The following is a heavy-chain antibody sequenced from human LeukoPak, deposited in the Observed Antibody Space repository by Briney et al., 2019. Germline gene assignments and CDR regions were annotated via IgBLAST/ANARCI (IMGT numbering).Heavy chain of an antibody. CDR3: ARGAFD. CDR2: IYSDGNT. J-gene: IGHJ4*02. CDR1: GFTVSSNY. D-gene: IGHD3-16*01. Sequence: GGSLRLSCAASGFTVSSNYMNWVRQAPGKGLEWVSVIYSDGNTYYADSVKGRFTTSRDNSKNTLYLQMNSLRAEDTAVYYCARGAFDWGQGTLVTVSS. V-gene: IGHV3-53*01.